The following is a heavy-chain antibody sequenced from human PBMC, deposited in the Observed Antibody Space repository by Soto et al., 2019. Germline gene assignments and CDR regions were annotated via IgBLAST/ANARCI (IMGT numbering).Heavy chain of an antibody. V-gene: IGHV3-23*01. CDR2: ISGSGSGT. J-gene: IGHJ4*02. D-gene: IGHD5-12*01. CDR1: GFTFSSYV. CDR3: VKGRIVYDFDY. Sequence: EVQLLESGGGLVQPGGSLRLSCAASGFTFSSYVMSWVRQAPGKGLEWVSAISGSGSGTYYADSVKGRFTISRDNSKNTLYEQMNSLRAEDTAVYYCVKGRIVYDFDYWGQGTLVTVSS.